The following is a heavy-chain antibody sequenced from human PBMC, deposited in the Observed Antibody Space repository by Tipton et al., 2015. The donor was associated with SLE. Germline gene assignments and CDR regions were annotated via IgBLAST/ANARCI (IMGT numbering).Heavy chain of an antibody. V-gene: IGHV3-48*03. CDR2: ISSSGSTI. CDR1: GFIFSSYE. J-gene: IGHJ1*01. D-gene: IGHD2-15*01. CDR3: ARLCSFGFQH. Sequence: SLRLSCAASGFIFSSYEMNWVRQAPGRGLEWLSYISSSGSTIYYADSVKGRFTISRDNGKNSLYLQMNSLRAEDTAVYYCARLCSFGFQHWGQGTLVTVSS.